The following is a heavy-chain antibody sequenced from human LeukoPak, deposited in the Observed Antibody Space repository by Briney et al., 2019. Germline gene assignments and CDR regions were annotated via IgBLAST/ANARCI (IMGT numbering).Heavy chain of an antibody. V-gene: IGHV4-59*01. CDR2: IYYSGST. D-gene: IGHD3-22*01. CDR3: AREYYYDSSGYHLGDAFDI. Sequence: PSETLSLTCTVSGGSISSYYWSWIRQPPGKGLEWIGCIYYSGSTNYNPSLKSRVTISVDTSKNQFSLKLSSVTAADTAVYYCAREYYYDSSGYHLGDAFDIWGQGTMVTVSS. J-gene: IGHJ3*02. CDR1: GGSISSYY.